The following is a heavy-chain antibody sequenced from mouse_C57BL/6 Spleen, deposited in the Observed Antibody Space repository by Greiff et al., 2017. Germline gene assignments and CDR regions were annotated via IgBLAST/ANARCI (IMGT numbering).Heavy chain of an antibody. D-gene: IGHD1-1*01. Sequence: VQLKESGAELVKPGASVKLSCTASGFNIKDYYMHWVKQRTEQGLEWIGRIDPEDGETKYAPKFQGKATIPADTSSNTAYLQLSSLTSEDPAVYYCARDPYYYGSSLYYFDYWGQGTTLTVSS. CDR2: IDPEDGET. V-gene: IGHV14-2*01. CDR1: GFNIKDYY. CDR3: ARDPYYYGSSLYYFDY. J-gene: IGHJ2*01.